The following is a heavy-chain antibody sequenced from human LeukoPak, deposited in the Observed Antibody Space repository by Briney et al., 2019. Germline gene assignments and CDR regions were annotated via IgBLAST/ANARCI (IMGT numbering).Heavy chain of an antibody. Sequence: ASVKVSCKASGYTFTRYYIHRVRQAPGQGLEWMGIINPSGNSTSCAQKFQGRVTMTRDTSTSTVYMELSSLRSEDTAVYYCAREGTVSFDYWGQGTVVTASS. V-gene: IGHV1-46*01. CDR2: INPSGNST. D-gene: IGHD3/OR15-3a*01. J-gene: IGHJ4*02. CDR1: GYTFTRYY. CDR3: AREGTVSFDY.